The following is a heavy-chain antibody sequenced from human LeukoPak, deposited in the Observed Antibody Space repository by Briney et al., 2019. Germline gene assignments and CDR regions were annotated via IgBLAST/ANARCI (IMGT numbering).Heavy chain of an antibody. CDR1: GFTFSSHG. CDR3: AKETYGDYGAFDY. CDR2: IRYDGSNK. Sequence: PGGSLRLSCAASGFTFSSHGMHWVRQAPGKGLEWVAFIRYDGSNKYYADSVKGRFTISRDNSKNTLYLQMNSLRAEDTAVYYCAKETYGDYGAFDYWGQGTLVTVSS. V-gene: IGHV3-30*02. D-gene: IGHD4-17*01. J-gene: IGHJ4*02.